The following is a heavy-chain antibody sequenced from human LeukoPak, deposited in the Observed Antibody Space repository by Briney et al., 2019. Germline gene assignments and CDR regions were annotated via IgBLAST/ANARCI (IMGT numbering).Heavy chain of an antibody. CDR2: ISYDGSNK. D-gene: IGHD3-10*02. CDR3: ARSHLRITMWSYFDY. Sequence: GGSLRLSSAASGFTFSSYAMHWVRQAPGKGLEWVAVISYDGSNKYYADSVKGRFTISRDNSKNTLYLQMNSLRAEDTAVYYCARSHLRITMWSYFDYWGQGTLVTVSS. J-gene: IGHJ4*02. V-gene: IGHV3-30*04. CDR1: GFTFSSYA.